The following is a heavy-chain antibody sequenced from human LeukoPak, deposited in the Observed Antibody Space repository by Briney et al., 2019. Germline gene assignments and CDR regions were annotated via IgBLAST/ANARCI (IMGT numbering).Heavy chain of an antibody. CDR2: INHSGST. CDR1: GGSFSGYY. CDR3: ARVPVWSGYTFDP. J-gene: IGHJ5*02. V-gene: IGHV4-34*01. D-gene: IGHD3-3*01. Sequence: SETLSLTCAGNGGSFSGYYWSWIRQPPGQGLESIGEINHSGSTNYNPSLTSRVTISVDTSKNQFSLKLSSVTAADTAVYYCARVPVWSGYTFDPWGQGTLVTVSS.